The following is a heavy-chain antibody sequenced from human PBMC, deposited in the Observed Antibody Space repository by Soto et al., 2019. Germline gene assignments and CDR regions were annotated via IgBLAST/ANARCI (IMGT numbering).Heavy chain of an antibody. J-gene: IGHJ4*02. CDR1: GFTFSSYA. V-gene: IGHV3-30-3*01. CDR3: ARDRCGGGYCSGGSPFDY. CDR2: ISYDGSNK. D-gene: IGHD2-15*01. Sequence: GGSLRLSCAASGFTFSSYAMHWVRQAPGKGLEWVAVISYDGSNKYYADSVKGRFTISRDNSKNTLYLQMNSLRAEDTAVYYCARDRCGGGYCSGGSPFDYWGQGTLVTVSS.